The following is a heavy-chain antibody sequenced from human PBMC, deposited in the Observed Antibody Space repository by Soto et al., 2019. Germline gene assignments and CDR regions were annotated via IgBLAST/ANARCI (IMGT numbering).Heavy chain of an antibody. V-gene: IGHV2-70*13. CDR1: GFSLTSPGMC. Sequence: SGPTLVNPTDPLTLTCTVSGFSLTSPGMCVSWIRQPPGKALEWLALIERDDDDKYYSTSLKTRLTISKDTRKNQVVLTMANMDPADTGTYYCARSIRGPRRFNGMDVWGQGTTVTVSS. J-gene: IGHJ6*02. CDR2: IERDDDDK. D-gene: IGHD1-20*01. CDR3: ARSIRGPRRFNGMDV.